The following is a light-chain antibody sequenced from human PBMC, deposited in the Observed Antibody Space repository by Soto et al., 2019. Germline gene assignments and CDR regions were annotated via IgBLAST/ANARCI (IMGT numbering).Light chain of an antibody. CDR1: QSVTRN. CDR2: GAS. CDR3: QQYNNWPSFT. Sequence: EIVMTQSPATLSVSPGERATLSCRASQSVTRNLAWYQQKPGQAPRLLIYGASTRATGIPARFSGSGSGTEFTLTISSLQSEDFVVYYCQQYNNWPSFTFGPGTKVDIK. J-gene: IGKJ3*01. V-gene: IGKV3-15*01.